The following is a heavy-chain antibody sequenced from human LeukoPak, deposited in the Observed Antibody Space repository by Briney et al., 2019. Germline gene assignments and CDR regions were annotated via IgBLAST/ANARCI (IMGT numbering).Heavy chain of an antibody. Sequence: VASVKVSCKASGFTFTSSAVQWVRQARGQRLEWIGWIVVGSGNTNYAQKFQERVTITRDMSTSTAYMELSSLRSEDTAVYYCAADRTTMMGAFDIWGQGTMVTVSS. CDR1: GFTFTSSA. CDR2: IVVGSGNT. CDR3: AADRTTMMGAFDI. D-gene: IGHD3-22*01. V-gene: IGHV1-58*01. J-gene: IGHJ3*02.